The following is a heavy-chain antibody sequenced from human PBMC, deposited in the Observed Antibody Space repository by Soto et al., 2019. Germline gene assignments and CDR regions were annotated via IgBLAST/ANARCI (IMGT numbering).Heavy chain of an antibody. CDR2: IIPILGIA. D-gene: IGHD2-2*01. CDR3: ARVYWGCSSTSCYESYYYYMDV. Sequence: SVKVSCKASGGTFSIYTISWVLQAPGQGLEWMGRIIPILGIANYAQKFQGRVTITADKSTSTAYMELSSLRSEDTAVYYCARVYWGCSSTSCYESYYYYMDVWGKGTTVTVSS. V-gene: IGHV1-69*02. CDR1: GGTFSIYT. J-gene: IGHJ6*03.